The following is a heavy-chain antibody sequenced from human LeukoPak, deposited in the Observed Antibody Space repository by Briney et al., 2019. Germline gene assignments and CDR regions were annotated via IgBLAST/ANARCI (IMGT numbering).Heavy chain of an antibody. V-gene: IGHV3-23*01. CDR3: GGFGELRGDQFDP. CDR1: GFTFSSYA. CDR2: ISGSGGRT. Sequence: GGSLRLSCAAPGFTFSSYAMSWVRQAPGKGLEWASAISGSGGRTYYADSVKGRFTISRDNSKNTLYLQMNSLRAEDTAVYYCGGFGELRGDQFDPWGQGTLVTVSS. D-gene: IGHD3-10*01. J-gene: IGHJ5*02.